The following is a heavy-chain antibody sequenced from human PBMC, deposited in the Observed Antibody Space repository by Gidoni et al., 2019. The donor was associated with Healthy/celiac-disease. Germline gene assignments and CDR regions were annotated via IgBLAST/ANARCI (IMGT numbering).Heavy chain of an antibody. CDR3: ARDTGRWDNRYFDY. Sequence: QVQLVESGGGVVQPGRSLRLSCAASGFTFSSYGMHWVRQAPGKGLEWVAVIWYDGSNKYYADSVKGRFTISRDNSKNTLYLQMNSLRAEDTAVYYCARDTGRWDNRYFDYWGQGTLVTVSS. CDR2: IWYDGSNK. D-gene: IGHD1-1*01. CDR1: GFTFSSYG. J-gene: IGHJ4*02. V-gene: IGHV3-33*01.